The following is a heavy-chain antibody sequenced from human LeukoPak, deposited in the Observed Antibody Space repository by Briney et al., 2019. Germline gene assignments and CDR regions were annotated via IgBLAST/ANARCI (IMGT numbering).Heavy chain of an antibody. CDR3: ARDSIAAAGTSY. Sequence: SETLSLTCTVSAGSITNYYWSWVRQPPGKGLEWIGYIYYTGSTNHNPSLKSRVTISVDTSKSQFSLKLSSVTAADTAVYYCARDSIAAAGTSYWGQGTLVTVSS. J-gene: IGHJ4*02. CDR1: AGSITNYY. D-gene: IGHD6-13*01. CDR2: IYYTGST. V-gene: IGHV4-59*12.